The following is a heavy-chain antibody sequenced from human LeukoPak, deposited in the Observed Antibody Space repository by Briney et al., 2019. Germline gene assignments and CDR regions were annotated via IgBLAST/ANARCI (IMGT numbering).Heavy chain of an antibody. CDR1: RYTFTSYY. CDR3: ARAIKDIVVVGATGWFDP. V-gene: IGHV1-46*01. Sequence: ASVTVSCKASRYTFTSYYMHWVRQAPGQGLEWMGIINPSGGSTSYAQKFQGRVTMTRDTSTSTVYMELSSLRSEDTAVYYCARAIKDIVVVGATGWFDPWGQGTLVTVSS. D-gene: IGHD2-15*01. CDR2: INPSGGST. J-gene: IGHJ5*02.